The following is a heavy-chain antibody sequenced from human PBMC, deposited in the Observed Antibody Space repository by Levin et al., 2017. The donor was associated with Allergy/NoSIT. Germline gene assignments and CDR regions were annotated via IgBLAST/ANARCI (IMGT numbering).Heavy chain of an antibody. CDR3: ARRDYIWGGYRHRAFDI. J-gene: IGHJ3*02. CDR1: GGSFSDHY. D-gene: IGHD3-16*02. V-gene: IGHV4-34*01. CDR2: INHSGST. Sequence: GSLRLSCAVYGGSFSDHYWSWIRQVPGRGLEWIGEINHSGSTDYNPSLKSRLTISVDTSKNQYSLKLSSVTAADTAVYYCARRDYIWGGYRHRAFDIWDQGTMVTVSS.